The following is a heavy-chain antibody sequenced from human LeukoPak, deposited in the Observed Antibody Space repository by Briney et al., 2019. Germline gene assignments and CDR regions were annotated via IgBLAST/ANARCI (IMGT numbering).Heavy chain of an antibody. Sequence: GGSLRLSCEGSEFPFGSYVMSWVRQAPGKGLEWIAYINHNAEMIFYPDFVKGRFTISRDNPKKSLYLQMNALRYEDTAIYYCARDHDWAFDLWGQGTLVTVSS. CDR1: EFPFGSYV. D-gene: IGHD3-9*01. CDR3: ARDHDWAFDL. CDR2: INHNAEMI. V-gene: IGHV3-48*02. J-gene: IGHJ4*02.